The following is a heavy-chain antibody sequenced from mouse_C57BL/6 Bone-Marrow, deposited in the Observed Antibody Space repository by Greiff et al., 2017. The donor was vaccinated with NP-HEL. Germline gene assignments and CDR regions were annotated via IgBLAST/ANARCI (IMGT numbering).Heavy chain of an antibody. CDR3: TQERSSYDY. CDR2: ISSGGDYI. CDR1: GFTFSSYA. Sequence: DVKLVESGEGLVKPGGSLKLSCAASGFTFSSYAMSWVRQTPEKRLEWVAYISSGGDYIYYADTVKGRFTISRDNARNSLYLQMRRLKSEDTAMYSCTQERSSYDYWGQGTTLTVSS. J-gene: IGHJ2*01. D-gene: IGHD1-1*01. V-gene: IGHV5-9-1*02.